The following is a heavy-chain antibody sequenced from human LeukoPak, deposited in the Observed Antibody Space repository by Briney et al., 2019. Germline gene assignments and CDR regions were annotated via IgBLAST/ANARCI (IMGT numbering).Heavy chain of an antibody. V-gene: IGHV3-48*01. D-gene: IGHD3-16*01. CDR3: ARRSEFGVLYYMDI. CDR1: GFTFSSYS. J-gene: IGHJ6*03. Sequence: GGSLRLSCVASGFTFSSYSMNWVRQAPGKGLEWVSYISGSSGNIYYADSVKGRFTISRDNAKNSLYLQMNSLRAGDTAEYYCARRSEFGVLYYMDIWGKGTTVTVSS. CDR2: ISGSSGNI.